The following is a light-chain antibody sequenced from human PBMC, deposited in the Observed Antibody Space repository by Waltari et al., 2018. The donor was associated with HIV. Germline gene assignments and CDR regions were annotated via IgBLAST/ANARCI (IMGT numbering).Light chain of an antibody. Sequence: EIVLTQSPGTLSLSPGERATRSCRASQSVTSTFLAWYQQKPGQAPRLLIYGTSNRATGIPDRFSGSGFGTDFTLTITRLEPEDFAVYYCHQYDSSPETFGQGTKVEI. J-gene: IGKJ1*01. V-gene: IGKV3-20*01. CDR3: HQYDSSPET. CDR1: QSVTSTF. CDR2: GTS.